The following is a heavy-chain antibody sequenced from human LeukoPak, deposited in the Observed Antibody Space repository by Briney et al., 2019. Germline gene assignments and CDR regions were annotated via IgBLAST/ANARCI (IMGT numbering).Heavy chain of an antibody. CDR3: ARDFFRGGAADNWFDS. CDR2: INPNTGGT. CDR1: GYTFTGYY. D-gene: IGHD3-10*01. V-gene: IGHV1-2*06. J-gene: IGHJ5*01. Sequence: ASVKVSCKASGYTFTGYYMHWVRQAPGQGLEWMGRINPNTGGTNFAQNFQGRVTVTRDTSINTAYMELSSLKSDDTALYYCARDFFRGGAADNWFDSWGQGTLVTVSS.